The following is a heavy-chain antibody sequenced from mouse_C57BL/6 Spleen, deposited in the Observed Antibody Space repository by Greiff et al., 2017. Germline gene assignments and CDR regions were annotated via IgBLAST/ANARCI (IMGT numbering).Heavy chain of an antibody. J-gene: IGHJ4*01. CDR1: GYTFTSYW. CDR3: ARDWGMDY. V-gene: IGHV1-61*01. CDR2: IYPSDSET. Sequence: QVQLQQPGAELVRPGSSVKLSCKASGYTFTSYWMDWVKQRPGQGLEWIGNIYPSDSETHYNQKFKDKAKVTVDKSSSTAYMQLSSLTSEDSAVYYCARDWGMDYWGQGTSVTVSS. D-gene: IGHD4-1*01.